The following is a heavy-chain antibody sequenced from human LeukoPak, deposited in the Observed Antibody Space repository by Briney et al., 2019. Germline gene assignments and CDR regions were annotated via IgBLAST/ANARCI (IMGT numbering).Heavy chain of an antibody. CDR1: GFTFRSPW. V-gene: IGHV3-74*01. D-gene: IGHD1-14*01. Sequence: GGSLRLSCAASGFTFRSPWMHWVRQLPGKGLVWVSRINSDGTLTTNADSVKGRFTISRDNAKNMLYLQMNSLRADDTAIYYCVRNIGTDWGQGTLVTVSS. CDR2: INSDGTLT. CDR3: VRNIGTD. J-gene: IGHJ4*02.